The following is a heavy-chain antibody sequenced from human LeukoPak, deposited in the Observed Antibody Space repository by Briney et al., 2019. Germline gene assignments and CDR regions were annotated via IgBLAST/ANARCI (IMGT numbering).Heavy chain of an antibody. CDR3: ARDSRADGDYVFDY. J-gene: IGHJ4*02. D-gene: IGHD4-17*01. V-gene: IGHV3-33*01. CDR2: IWYAGSNK. CDR1: GFTLSTYG. Sequence: GGSLRLSCAPSGFTLSTYGMHWVRQSPGKGLERVAVIWYAGSNKYYADSVKGRFTIDRDNSKNTVYLQMTSLRAEDTAVHYCARDSRADGDYVFDYWGPGTLVTVSS.